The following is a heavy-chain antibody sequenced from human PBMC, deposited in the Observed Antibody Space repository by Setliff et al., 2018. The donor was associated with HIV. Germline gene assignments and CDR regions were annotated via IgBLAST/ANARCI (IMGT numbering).Heavy chain of an antibody. CDR2: IFYSGRA. CDR3: ARHRVITGSFDS. V-gene: IGHV4-39*01. J-gene: IGHJ4*02. Sequence: KTSETLSLTCTVSDGSIRSSDYYWGWIRQPPGKGLEWIGSIFYSGRAYYKSSLKSRVTISVDTSKNQFSLKVNSVTAADTAVFFCARHRVITGSFDSWGQGTLVTVSS. CDR1: DGSIRSSDYY. D-gene: IGHD3-10*01.